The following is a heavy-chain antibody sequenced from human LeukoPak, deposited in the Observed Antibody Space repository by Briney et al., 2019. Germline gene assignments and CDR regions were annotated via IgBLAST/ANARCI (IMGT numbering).Heavy chain of an antibody. J-gene: IGHJ4*02. CDR3: AKDQDNYFDY. CDR1: GFTFSSYG. V-gene: IGHV3-30*18. CDR2: ISYDGSNK. Sequence: PGRSLRLSCAASGFTFSSYGMHWVRQAPGKGLEWVAVISYDGSNKYYADSGKGRFTISRDNSKNTLYLQMNSLRAEDTAVYYCAKDQDNYFDYWGQGTLVTVSS.